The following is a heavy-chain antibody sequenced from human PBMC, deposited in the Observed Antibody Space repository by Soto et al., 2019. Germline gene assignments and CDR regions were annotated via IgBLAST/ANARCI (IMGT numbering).Heavy chain of an antibody. V-gene: IGHV4-30-2*01. CDR2: IYHSGST. CDR3: AGGQQLVRNY. Sequence: QLQLQESGSGLVKPSQTLSLTCAVSGGSISSSGYSWSWIRQPPGKGLEWIGYIYHSGSTYYNPSLXDXVXIXXDRSKNQFSLKLSSVTAADTAVYYCAGGQQLVRNYWGQGTLVTVSS. CDR1: GGSISSSGYS. D-gene: IGHD6-13*01. J-gene: IGHJ4*02.